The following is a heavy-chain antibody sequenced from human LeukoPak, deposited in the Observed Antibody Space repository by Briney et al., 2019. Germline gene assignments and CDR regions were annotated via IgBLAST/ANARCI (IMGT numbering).Heavy chain of an antibody. D-gene: IGHD6-13*01. V-gene: IGHV3-7*03. J-gene: IGHJ4*02. CDR3: ARSLPYGTTWYGRSDF. CDR2: IRQDGDTK. CDR1: GFPFNAYW. Sequence: GGSLRLSCAASGFPFNAYWMTWVRQAPGKGLEWVANIRQDGDTKYYVDSVKGRFTISRDNATNSLYLQMNSLRAEDTAIYYCARSLPYGTTWYGRSDFWGQGTLVTVSS.